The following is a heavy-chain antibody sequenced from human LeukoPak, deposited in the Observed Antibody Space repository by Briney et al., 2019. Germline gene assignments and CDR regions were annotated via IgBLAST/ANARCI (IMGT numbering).Heavy chain of an antibody. V-gene: IGHV3-7*01. J-gene: IGHJ3*01. Sequence: GGSLRLSCASSGFTFTSYWMTWVRQAPGKGLEWVANINQDASARYCVDSVEGRFTISRDNAKKSLSLQMNSLMPEDTAVYYCARVRLGYKYAEDAFDFWGHGTMVTVSS. CDR2: INQDASAR. D-gene: IGHD5-12*01. CDR3: ARVRLGYKYAEDAFDF. CDR1: GFTFTSYW.